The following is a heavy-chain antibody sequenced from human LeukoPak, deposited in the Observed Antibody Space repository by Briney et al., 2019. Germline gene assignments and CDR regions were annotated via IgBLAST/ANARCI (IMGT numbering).Heavy chain of an antibody. J-gene: IGHJ5*02. D-gene: IGHD6-13*01. CDR1: GFTVSSNY. CDR2: IYSGGST. V-gene: IGHV3-53*01. CDR3: ARAAGTLGWFEP. Sequence: HAGGSLRLSCAASGFTVSSNYMSWVRQAPGKGLEWVSVIYSGGSTYYADSVKGRFSICRDNSKNTLYLQMNSLRAEDTAVYYCARAAGTLGWFEPWGQGTLVTVSS.